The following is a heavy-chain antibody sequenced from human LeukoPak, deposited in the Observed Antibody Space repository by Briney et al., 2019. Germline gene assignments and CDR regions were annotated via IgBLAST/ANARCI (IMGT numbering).Heavy chain of an antibody. J-gene: IGHJ5*02. Sequence: PSETLSLTCTVSGGSISSSSYYWGWIRQPPGKGLEWIGSIYYSGSTYYNPSLKSRVTISVDTSKNQFSLKLSSVTAADTAVYYCAREGSSSSFPNWFDPWGQGTLVTVSS. D-gene: IGHD6-6*01. V-gene: IGHV4-39*07. CDR3: AREGSSSSFPNWFDP. CDR2: IYYSGST. CDR1: GGSISSSSYY.